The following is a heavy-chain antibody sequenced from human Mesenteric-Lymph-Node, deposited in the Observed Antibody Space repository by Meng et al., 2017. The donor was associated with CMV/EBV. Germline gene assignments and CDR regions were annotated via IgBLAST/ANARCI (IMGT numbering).Heavy chain of an antibody. CDR3: ARGGLIFGLDP. CDR2: INPNSGGT. J-gene: IGHJ5*02. D-gene: IGHD3-3*02. CDR1: GYTFSDYY. V-gene: IGHV1-2*02. Sequence: ASVKVSCKASGYTFSDYYMHWVRQAPGQGLEWMGWINPNSGGTNFARKFQGRVTMTRDTSISTAYMELNRLRSDDTAIYYCARGGLIFGLDPVGQGTQVTVSS.